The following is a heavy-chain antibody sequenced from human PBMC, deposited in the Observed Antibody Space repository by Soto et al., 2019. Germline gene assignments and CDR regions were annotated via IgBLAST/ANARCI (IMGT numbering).Heavy chain of an antibody. V-gene: IGHV4-39*01. Sequence: QLQLQESGPGLVKPSETLSLTCTVSGGSISSSSYYWGWIRQAPGKGLEWIGSVYYSGSTYSNPSLKSRVTISVDTSKNQCSLKLSSVTAADTAVYYCVTMLRGVIEAQYWGQGTLVTVSS. CDR2: VYYSGST. CDR3: VTMLRGVIEAQY. J-gene: IGHJ4*02. CDR1: GGSISSSSYY. D-gene: IGHD3-10*01.